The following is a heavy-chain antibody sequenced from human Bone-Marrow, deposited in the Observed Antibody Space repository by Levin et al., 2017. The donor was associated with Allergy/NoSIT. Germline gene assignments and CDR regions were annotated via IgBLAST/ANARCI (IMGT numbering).Heavy chain of an antibody. Sequence: GASVKVSCKASGYTFSNYALNWVRQAPGQGLEWMGWINTNTGTPTYVQGFTGRFVFSSDTSVSTAFLQISSLKTEDTAVYFCAREGDDYYGSGGFYRPLGYWGQGALVTVSS. V-gene: IGHV7-4-1*02. J-gene: IGHJ4*02. CDR2: INTNTGTP. CDR3: AREGDDYYGSGGFYRPLGY. CDR1: GYTFSNYA. D-gene: IGHD3-10*01.